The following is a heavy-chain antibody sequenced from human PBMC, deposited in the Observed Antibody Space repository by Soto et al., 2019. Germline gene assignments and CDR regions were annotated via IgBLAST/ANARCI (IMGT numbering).Heavy chain of an antibody. Sequence: QVQLVQSGAEVKKPGSSVKVSCKASGGTFSSYTISWVRQAPGQGLEWMGRIIPFLTIANYAQKFQGRVTITADKSTSTAYMGLSSLRSEDTDVYYCSHEMVFPSADFDYWGQGGLVIVSS. CDR3: SHEMVFPSADFDY. D-gene: IGHD2-21*01. J-gene: IGHJ4*02. CDR2: IIPFLTIA. CDR1: GGTFSSYT. V-gene: IGHV1-69*02.